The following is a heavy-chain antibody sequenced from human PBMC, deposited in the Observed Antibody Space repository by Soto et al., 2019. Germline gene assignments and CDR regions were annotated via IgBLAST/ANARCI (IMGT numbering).Heavy chain of an antibody. V-gene: IGHV4-34*01. CDR1: GGSFSGFY. CDR2: INHSGSS. J-gene: IGHJ2*01. Sequence: LETLSLSCAVHGGSFSGFYWTWIRQPPGKGLEWIGEINHSGSSNYNPPLKSRVTMSLDTSRNQFSLSLNSVTAADTAVYYCARMAGPWYFDLWGRGTLVTVS. CDR3: ARMAGPWYFDL.